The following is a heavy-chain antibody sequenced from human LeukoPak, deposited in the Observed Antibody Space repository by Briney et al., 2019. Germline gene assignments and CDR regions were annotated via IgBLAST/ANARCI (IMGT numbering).Heavy chain of an antibody. CDR1: GYTFTCYY. V-gene: IGHV1-2*04. Sequence: ASVKVSCKASGYTFTCYYMHWVRHAPGQGLEWMGWINPNSGGTNYAQKFQGWVTMTRDTSISTAYMELSRLRSDDTAVYYCAKGYYYDSSGYLDAFDVWGQGTMVTVSS. D-gene: IGHD3-22*01. CDR3: AKGYYYDSSGYLDAFDV. J-gene: IGHJ3*01. CDR2: INPNSGGT.